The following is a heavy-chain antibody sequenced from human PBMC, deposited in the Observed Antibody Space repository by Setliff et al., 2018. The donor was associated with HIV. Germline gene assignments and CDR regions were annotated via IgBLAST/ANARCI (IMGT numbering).Heavy chain of an antibody. Sequence: VKVSCKASGYTFTDYDINWVRQAPGQGLEWMGWINTNNGNPTYAKCFTGRFVFSSDTSVRTAYLQIVGLKAEDTAVYFCARDDYANTDLDFWGPGTLVTAPQ. CDR2: INTNNGNP. D-gene: IGHD4-17*01. CDR1: GYTFTDYD. J-gene: IGHJ4*02. CDR3: ARDDYANTDLDF. V-gene: IGHV7-4-1*01.